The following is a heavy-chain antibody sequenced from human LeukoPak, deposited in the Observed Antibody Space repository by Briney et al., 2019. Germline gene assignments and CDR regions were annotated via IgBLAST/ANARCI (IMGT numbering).Heavy chain of an antibody. J-gene: IGHJ6*02. CDR3: ARELGGRFCTNGACLGYGMDV. D-gene: IGHD2-8*01. CDR2: LYTNGST. CDR1: GGSISRYY. Sequence: SETLSLTCTVSGGSISRYYWSWIRQPAGKGLEWIGCLYTNGSTNYKPALKSRVTISVDTSKSQFSPKMSSVAAADTAVYYCARELGGRFCTNGACLGYGMDVWGQGSTVTVSS. V-gene: IGHV4-4*07.